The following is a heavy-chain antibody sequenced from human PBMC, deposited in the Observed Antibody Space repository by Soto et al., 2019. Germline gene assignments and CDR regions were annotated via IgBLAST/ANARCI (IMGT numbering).Heavy chain of an antibody. CDR1: GGTFSSYA. V-gene: IGHV1-69*13. CDR3: ARVLHDYGDYYYFDY. D-gene: IGHD4-17*01. CDR2: IIPIFGTA. Sequence: SVKVSCKASGGTFSSYAISWVRQAPGQGLEWMGGIIPIFGTANYAQKFQGRVTITADESTSTAYMELSSLRSEDTAVYYCARVLHDYGDYYYFDYWGHGTLVTVSS. J-gene: IGHJ4*01.